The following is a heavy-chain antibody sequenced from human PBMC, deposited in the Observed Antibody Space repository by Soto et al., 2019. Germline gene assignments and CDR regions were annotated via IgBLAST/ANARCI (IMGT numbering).Heavy chain of an antibody. CDR1: GFTFSSYS. V-gene: IGHV3-21*01. CDR2: ISSSSSYI. J-gene: IGHJ6*02. Sequence: EVQLVESGGGLVKPGGSLRLSCAASGFTFSSYSMNWVRQAPGKGLEWVSSISSSSSYIYYADSVKGRFTISRDNAKNSLYLQMNSLRAEDTAVYYCARDGNDIVVVLAAVIDYYYYGMDVWGQGTTVTVSS. CDR3: ARDGNDIVVVLAAVIDYYYYGMDV. D-gene: IGHD2-2*01.